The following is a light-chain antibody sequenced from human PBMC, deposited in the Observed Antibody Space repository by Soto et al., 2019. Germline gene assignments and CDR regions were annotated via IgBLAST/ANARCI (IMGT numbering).Light chain of an antibody. Sequence: EIVLTQSPATLSLSPGEIATLSCRAGQSVSSYLAWYQQKPGQAPRLLIYDASNRATGIPARFSGSGSGTDFTLTISSLEPEDFAVYYCQQRSNWPPITFGQGTRLEIK. V-gene: IGKV3-11*01. CDR2: DAS. CDR1: QSVSSY. J-gene: IGKJ5*01. CDR3: QQRSNWPPIT.